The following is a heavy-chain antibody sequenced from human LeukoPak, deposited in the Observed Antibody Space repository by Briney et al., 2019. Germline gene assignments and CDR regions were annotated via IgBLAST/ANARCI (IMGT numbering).Heavy chain of an antibody. V-gene: IGHV3-33*01. CDR3: ARDRRSYDFWSGYLVY. CDR1: GFTFSGYG. CDR2: IWSDGSNK. D-gene: IGHD3-3*01. J-gene: IGHJ4*02. Sequence: GGSLRLSCATSGFTFSGYGMHWVRQAPGKGREWVTVIWSDGSNKYYADSVKGRFTISRHNAKNSLYLQMNSLRAEDTAVYYCARDRRSYDFWSGYLVYWGQGTLVTVSS.